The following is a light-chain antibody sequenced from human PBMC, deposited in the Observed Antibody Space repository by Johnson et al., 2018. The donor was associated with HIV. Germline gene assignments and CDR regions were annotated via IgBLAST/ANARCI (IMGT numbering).Light chain of an antibody. Sequence: LTQPPSVSAAPGQKVTISCSGRSSNIGNNYVSWYQQLPGTAPKLLIYDNNKRPSGIRDRFSGSKSGTSATLGITGLQTGDEADYYCGTWDSSLSAYVIGTGTKVTVL. CDR2: DNN. J-gene: IGLJ1*01. V-gene: IGLV1-51*01. CDR3: GTWDSSLSAYV. CDR1: SSNIGNNY.